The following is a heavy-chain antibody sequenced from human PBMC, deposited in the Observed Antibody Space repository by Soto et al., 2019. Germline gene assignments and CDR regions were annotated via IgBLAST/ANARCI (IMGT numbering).Heavy chain of an antibody. CDR3: AGDGALGENYYCCGMYV. Sequence: QVQLVQSGAEVKKPGASVKVSCKASGYTFTSYGISWVRQAPGQGLEWMGWISAYNGNTNYAQKLQGRVTMTTDTSTSTAYMELRSLRSDDTAVYYGAGDGALGENYYCCGMYVWGQGTTVTVSS. CDR1: GYTFTSYG. V-gene: IGHV1-18*01. D-gene: IGHD3-16*01. CDR2: ISAYNGNT. J-gene: IGHJ6*02.